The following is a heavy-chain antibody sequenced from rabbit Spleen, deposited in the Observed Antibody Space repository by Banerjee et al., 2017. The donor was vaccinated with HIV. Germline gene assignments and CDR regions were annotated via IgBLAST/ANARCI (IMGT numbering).Heavy chain of an antibody. J-gene: IGHJ6*01. CDR2: INVITGKA. CDR3: ARDTATSFSSYGMDL. V-gene: IGHV1S40*01. CDR1: GFTLSSYY. Sequence: QSLEESAGGLVQPGGSLKLSCKASGFTLSSYYMNWVRQAPGKGLTWIACINVITGKAVYASWAKGRFTFSRTSSTTVTLQMTSLTVADTATYFCARDTATSFSSYGMDLWGQGTLVTVS. D-gene: IGHD7-1*01.